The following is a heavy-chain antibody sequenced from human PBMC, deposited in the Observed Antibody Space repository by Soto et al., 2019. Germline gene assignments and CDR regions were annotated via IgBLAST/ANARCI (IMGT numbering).Heavy chain of an antibody. CDR2: IYYSGST. V-gene: IGHV4-31*03. CDR1: GGSISSGGYY. Sequence: SETLSLTCTVSGGSISSGGYYWSWIRQHPGKGLEWIGYIYYSGSTYYNPSLKSRVTISVDTSKNQFSLKLSSVTAADTAVYYCARDRQQLVPDYWGQGTLVTVSS. D-gene: IGHD6-13*01. CDR3: ARDRQQLVPDY. J-gene: IGHJ4*02.